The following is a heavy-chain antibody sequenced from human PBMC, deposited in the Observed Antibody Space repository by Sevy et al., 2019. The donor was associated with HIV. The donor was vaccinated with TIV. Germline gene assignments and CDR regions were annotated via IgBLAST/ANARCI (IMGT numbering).Heavy chain of an antibody. CDR3: ANAYSGSYSHSYLYALDV. D-gene: IGHD1-26*01. CDR2: ISHDGINE. CDR1: GFSFSYYG. Sequence: GGSLRLSCIGSGFSFSYYGIHWVRQSPGKGLDWVALISHDGINEYYADSVKGRFTISRDNSKKTVYLEMNSLGNEETAIYFCANAYSGSYSHSYLYALDVWGQGTTVTVSS. V-gene: IGHV3-30*18. J-gene: IGHJ6*02.